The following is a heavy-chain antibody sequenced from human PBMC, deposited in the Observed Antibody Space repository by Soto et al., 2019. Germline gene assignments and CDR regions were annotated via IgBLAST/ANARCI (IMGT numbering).Heavy chain of an antibody. CDR2: ISGSGGRT. V-gene: IGHV3-23*01. D-gene: IGHD3-9*01. CDR1: GFTFSSYA. J-gene: IGHJ6*03. Sequence: EVQLLESGGGLIQPGGSLRLSCAASGFTFSSYAMSWVRQAPGKGLEWVSAISGSGGRTYYADYVKGRFTISRDDSKNTLYLQMNSLRAEDTALYYCAKSCDWYFCFMDVWGKGTTVTVSS. CDR3: AKSCDWYFCFMDV.